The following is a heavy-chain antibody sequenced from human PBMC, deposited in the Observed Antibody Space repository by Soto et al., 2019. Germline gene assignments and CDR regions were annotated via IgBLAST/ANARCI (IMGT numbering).Heavy chain of an antibody. CDR1: GYTFTSYD. J-gene: IGHJ4*02. CDR3: ARGYYDFWSGPL. D-gene: IGHD3-3*01. V-gene: IGHV1-8*01. CDR2: MNTNRGNT. Sequence: ASVKAICKTSGYTFTSYDINRVRQATGQRIEWIGWMNTNRGNTGYAKKFQGRVTMTRNTSISTTYMELSSRRSENTAVYYCARGYYDFWSGPLWGQGTLVTVSS.